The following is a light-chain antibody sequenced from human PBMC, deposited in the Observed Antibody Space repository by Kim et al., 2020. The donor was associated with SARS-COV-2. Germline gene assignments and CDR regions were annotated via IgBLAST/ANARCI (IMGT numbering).Light chain of an antibody. CDR1: QSVSSSY. CDR2: GAS. CDR3: QQIWT. Sequence: EIVLTQSPGTLSLSPGERATLSCRASQSVSSSYLAWYQQKPDQAPRLLIYGASSRATGIPDRFSGSGSGTDFTLTISRLEPEDFAVYYCQQIWTFGQGTKVEIK. J-gene: IGKJ1*01. V-gene: IGKV3-20*01.